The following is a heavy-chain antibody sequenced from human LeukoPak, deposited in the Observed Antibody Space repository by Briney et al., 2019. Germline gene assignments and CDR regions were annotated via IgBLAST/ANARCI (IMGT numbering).Heavy chain of an antibody. V-gene: IGHV4-39*07. CDR1: GGSISSSSYY. J-gene: IGHJ3*02. Sequence: SETLSLTCTVSGGSISSSSYYWGWIRQPPGKGLEWIGGIYYSGSTYYNPSLKSRVTISVDTSKNQFSLKLSSVTAADTAVYYCASGKYSSGWHAFDIWGQGTMVTVSS. CDR3: ASGKYSSGWHAFDI. D-gene: IGHD6-19*01. CDR2: IYYSGST.